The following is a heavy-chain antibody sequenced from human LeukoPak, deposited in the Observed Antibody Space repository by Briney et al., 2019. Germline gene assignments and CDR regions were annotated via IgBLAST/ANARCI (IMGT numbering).Heavy chain of an antibody. Sequence: GGSLRLSCAASGFTFSSYAMHWVRQAPGKGLEWVAVISYDGSNKYYADSAKGRFTISRDNSKNTLYLQMNSLRAEDTAVYYCARDYRITYYYYYGMDVWGQGTTVTVSS. CDR1: GFTFSSYA. J-gene: IGHJ6*02. D-gene: IGHD5-24*01. V-gene: IGHV3-30-3*01. CDR2: ISYDGSNK. CDR3: ARDYRITYYYYYGMDV.